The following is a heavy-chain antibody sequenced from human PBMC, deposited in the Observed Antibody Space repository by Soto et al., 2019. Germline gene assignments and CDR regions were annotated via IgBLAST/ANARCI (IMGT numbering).Heavy chain of an antibody. CDR2: ISGSGGTI. J-gene: IGHJ4*02. V-gene: IGHV3-23*01. CDR3: ASSIAAAGPPDY. Sequence: EVQLLESGGGLVQPGGSLRLSCAASGFTFSSYAMSWVRQAPGKGLEWVSAISGSGGTIYYADSVKGRFTISRDNAKNSLYLQMNSLRAGDTAVYYCASSIAAAGPPDYWGQGTLVTVSS. CDR1: GFTFSSYA. D-gene: IGHD6-13*01.